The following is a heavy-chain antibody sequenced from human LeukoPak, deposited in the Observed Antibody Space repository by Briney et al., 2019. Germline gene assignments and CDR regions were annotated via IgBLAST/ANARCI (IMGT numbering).Heavy chain of an antibody. CDR1: GFTFSSYA. J-gene: IGHJ4*02. V-gene: IGHV3-30-3*01. Sequence: GGSLRLSCAASGFTFSSYAMHWVRQAPGKGLEWVAVISYDGSNKYYADSVKGRFTISRDNSKNTLYLQMNSLRAEDTAVYYCAKESGRGYNGYNYWTDYWGQGTLVTVSS. CDR3: AKESGRGYNGYNYWTDY. D-gene: IGHD5-12*01. CDR2: ISYDGSNK.